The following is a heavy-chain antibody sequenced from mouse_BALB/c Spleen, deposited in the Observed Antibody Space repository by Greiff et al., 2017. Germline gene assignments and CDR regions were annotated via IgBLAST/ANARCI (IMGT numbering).Heavy chain of an antibody. J-gene: IGHJ4*01. CDR3: ARLSTVVPSMDY. D-gene: IGHD1-1*01. V-gene: IGHV5-9-3*01. CDR1: GFTFSSYA. CDR2: ISSGGSYT. Sequence: EVKLMESGGGLVKPGGSLKLSCAASGFTFSSYAMSWVRQTPEKRLEWVATISSGGSYTYYPDSVKGRFTIARDTAKNTLYLQMSSLRSEDTAMYYCARLSTVVPSMDYWGQGTSVTVSS.